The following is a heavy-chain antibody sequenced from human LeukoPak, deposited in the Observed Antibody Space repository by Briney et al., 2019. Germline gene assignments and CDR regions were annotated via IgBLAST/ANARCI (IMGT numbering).Heavy chain of an antibody. J-gene: IGHJ3*02. V-gene: IGHV3-7*03. CDR1: GFTFSIYW. Sequence: GGSLRLSCAASGFTFSIYWMTWVRQAPGKGLEWVANIKQDGSEKYSVDSVKGRFTISRENAKNSLYLQMNSLRAEDTAVYYCARVRSTVTIARGFDIWGQGTMVTVSS. CDR2: IKQDGSEK. D-gene: IGHD4-17*01. CDR3: ARVRSTVTIARGFDI.